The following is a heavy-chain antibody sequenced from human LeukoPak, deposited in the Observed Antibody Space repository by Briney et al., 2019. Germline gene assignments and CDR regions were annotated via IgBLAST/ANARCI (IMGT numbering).Heavy chain of an antibody. D-gene: IGHD5-24*01. Sequence: GGSLTLSCPASGFTFSRYAMSWVGQARGKGLDGVSAISGSGGRTDYADSVKGRFTISRDNAKNTLYLQMNSLRAEDTAIYYCARWRWQQSEFDYWGQGSLVTVSS. J-gene: IGHJ4*02. V-gene: IGHV3-23*01. CDR1: GFTFSRYA. CDR2: ISGSGGRT. CDR3: ARWRWQQSEFDY.